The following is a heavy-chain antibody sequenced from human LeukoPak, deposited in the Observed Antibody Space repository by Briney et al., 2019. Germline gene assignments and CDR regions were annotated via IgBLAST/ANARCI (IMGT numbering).Heavy chain of an antibody. CDR2: ISSGGSTK. CDR3: ARGPNDFDY. J-gene: IGHJ4*02. Sequence: GGSLRLSCAASGFTFSSYNMNWVRQAPGKGLEWVSYISSGGSTKYYADSVKGRLSISRDNAKNSLYLQMNSLRDEDTAVYYCARGPNDFDYWGQGTLVTVSS. V-gene: IGHV3-48*02. D-gene: IGHD2-8*01. CDR1: GFTFSSYN.